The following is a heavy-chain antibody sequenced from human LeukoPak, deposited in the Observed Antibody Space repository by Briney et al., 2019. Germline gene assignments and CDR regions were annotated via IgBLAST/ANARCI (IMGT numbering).Heavy chain of an antibody. V-gene: IGHV3-74*01. D-gene: IGHD3-9*01. Sequence: GGSLRLSCAASGFTFSSYWMHWVHQAPGKGLVWVSRINSDGSSTSYADSVKGRFTISRDNAKNTLYLQMNSLRAEDTAVYYCARARYDILTGLTPYYYYYMDVWGKGTTVTISS. CDR2: INSDGSST. CDR3: ARARYDILTGLTPYYYYYMDV. J-gene: IGHJ6*03. CDR1: GFTFSSYW.